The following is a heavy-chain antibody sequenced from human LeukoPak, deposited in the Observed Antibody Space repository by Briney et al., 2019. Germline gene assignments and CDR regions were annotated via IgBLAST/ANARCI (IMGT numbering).Heavy chain of an antibody. CDR3: AREAGIAVSGAFYYYMDV. CDR2: IYTTGST. J-gene: IGHJ6*03. Sequence: SQTLSLTCTVSGASVSRGTFYWSWIRQPAGKGLEWIGRIYTTGSTNYNPPLSNRIAISVDTSNNHFSLKLSSVTAADTAVYFCAREAGIAVSGAFYYYMDVWGEGTTVTVSS. CDR1: GASVSRGTFY. D-gene: IGHD6-19*01. V-gene: IGHV4-61*02.